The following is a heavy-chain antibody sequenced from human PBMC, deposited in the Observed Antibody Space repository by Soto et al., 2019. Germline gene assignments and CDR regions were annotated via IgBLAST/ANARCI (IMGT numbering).Heavy chain of an antibody. Sequence: GSLRLSCAASGFTFSDYYMSWIRQAPGKGLEWVSYISSSGSTIYYADSVKGRFTISRDNAKSSLYLQMNSLRAEDTAVYYCARVNSDYYYYYGMDGWGQGTTVTVS. CDR1: GFTFSDYY. D-gene: IGHD2-21*01. CDR2: ISSSGSTI. V-gene: IGHV3-11*01. CDR3: ARVNSDYYYYYGMDG. J-gene: IGHJ6*02.